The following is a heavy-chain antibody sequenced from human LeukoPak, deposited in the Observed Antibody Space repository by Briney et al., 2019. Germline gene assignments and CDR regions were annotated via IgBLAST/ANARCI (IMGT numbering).Heavy chain of an antibody. CDR1: GGSISSGGYS. CDR2: IYHSGST. J-gene: IGHJ6*02. Sequence: PSETLSLTCAVSGGSISSGGYSWSRIRQPPGKGLEWIGYIYHSGSTYYNPSLKSRVTISVDRSKNQFSLKLSSVTAADTAVYYCARGSYYGMDVWGQGTTVTVSS. CDR3: ARGSYYGMDV. V-gene: IGHV4-30-2*01.